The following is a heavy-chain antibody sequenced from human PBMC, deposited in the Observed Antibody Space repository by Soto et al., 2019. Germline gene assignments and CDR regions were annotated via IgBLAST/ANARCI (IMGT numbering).Heavy chain of an antibody. J-gene: IGHJ5*02. CDR2: ISAYNDNT. CDR1: GYTFTSYG. D-gene: IGHD6-19*01. V-gene: IGHV1-18*04. Sequence: QVQLVQSGAEVKKPGASVKVSCKASGYTFTSYGISWVRQAPGQGLEWMGWISAYNDNTNYAQKLQGRVTMTTDTSTSTAYMELRSLRSDDTAVYYCARDSLDVVAGTEVWFDPWGQGPLVTVSS. CDR3: ARDSLDVVAGTEVWFDP.